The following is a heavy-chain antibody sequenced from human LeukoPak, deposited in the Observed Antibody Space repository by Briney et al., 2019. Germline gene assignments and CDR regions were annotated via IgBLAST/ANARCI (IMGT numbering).Heavy chain of an antibody. J-gene: IGHJ4*02. D-gene: IGHD1-26*01. Sequence: ASVKVSCKASGYTFTGYYMHWVRQPPGQGLEWMGWINPNSGGTNYAQKFQGRVTMTRDTSISTAYMELSRLRSDDTAVYYCASGSGSYPYYFDYWGQGTLVTVSS. CDR1: GYTFTGYY. CDR2: INPNSGGT. CDR3: ASGSGSYPYYFDY. V-gene: IGHV1-2*02.